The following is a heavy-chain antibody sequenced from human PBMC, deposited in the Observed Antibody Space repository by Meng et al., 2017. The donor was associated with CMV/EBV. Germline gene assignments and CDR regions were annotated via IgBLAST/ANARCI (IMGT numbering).Heavy chain of an antibody. Sequence: GESLKISCAASGFTFSSYGMHWVRQAPGKGLEWVAVIWYDGSNKYYADSVKGRFTISRDNSKNTLYLQMNSLGAEDTAVYYCAKAWSTVTHTVNWFDPWGQGTLVTVSS. CDR1: GFTFSSYG. CDR3: AKAWSTVTHTVNWFDP. V-gene: IGHV3-33*06. CDR2: IWYDGSNK. J-gene: IGHJ5*02. D-gene: IGHD4-17*01.